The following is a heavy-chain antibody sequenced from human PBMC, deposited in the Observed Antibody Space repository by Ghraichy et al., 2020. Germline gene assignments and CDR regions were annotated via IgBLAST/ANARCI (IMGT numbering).Heavy chain of an antibody. J-gene: IGHJ6*02. V-gene: IGHV3-23*01. D-gene: IGHD1-7*01. CDR3: AKDLGWNYGGYYYYGMDV. CDR1: GFTFSTYA. CDR2: ISGSGGST. Sequence: GGSLRLSCAASGFTFSTYAMSWVRQAPGKGLEWVSAISGSGGSTYYADSVKGRFTISRDNSKNTLYLQINSLRAEDTAGYYCAKDLGWNYGGYYYYGMDVWGQGTTITVSS.